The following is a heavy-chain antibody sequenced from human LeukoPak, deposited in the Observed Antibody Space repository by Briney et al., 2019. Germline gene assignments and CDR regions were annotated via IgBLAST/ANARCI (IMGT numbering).Heavy chain of an antibody. CDR1: GYTFTSYG. Sequence: ASVKVSCKASGYTFTSYGISWVRQAPGQGLEWMGWISAYNGNTNYAQKLQGRVTMTTDTSTSTAYMELRSLRSDDTAVYYCARAMYSSGWSTSMRDYYYYYMDVWGKGTTVTVSS. D-gene: IGHD6-19*01. CDR3: ARAMYSSGWSTSMRDYYYYYMDV. CDR2: ISAYNGNT. V-gene: IGHV1-18*01. J-gene: IGHJ6*03.